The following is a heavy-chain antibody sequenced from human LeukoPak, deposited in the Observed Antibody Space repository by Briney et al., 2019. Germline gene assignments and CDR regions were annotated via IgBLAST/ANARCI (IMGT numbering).Heavy chain of an antibody. CDR3: ARGRSSSPIYYYGMDV. J-gene: IGHJ6*02. D-gene: IGHD6-13*01. CDR2: LSGSGGST. V-gene: IGHV3-23*01. Sequence: PGGSLRLSCAASGFTFSNYAMSWVRQAPGKGLEWVSALSGSGGSTYYADSVKGRFTISRDNSKNTLYLHMSSLRAEDTAVYYCARGRSSSPIYYYGMDVWGQGTTVTVSS. CDR1: GFTFSNYA.